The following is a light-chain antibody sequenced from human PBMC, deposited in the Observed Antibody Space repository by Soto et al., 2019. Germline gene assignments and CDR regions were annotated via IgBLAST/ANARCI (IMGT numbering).Light chain of an antibody. CDR3: QQRHMWPIT. CDR2: LAS. V-gene: IGKV1-39*01. CDR1: QSINNY. J-gene: IGKJ5*01. Sequence: DIHMNQSPASLSASVGDRVTITCRASQSINNYLSWYQQKPGKAPKSLIFLASTLQSGVPSRFSGSGSGTDFTLTISSLEPGDSAVYYCQQRHMWPITFGQGTRLEI.